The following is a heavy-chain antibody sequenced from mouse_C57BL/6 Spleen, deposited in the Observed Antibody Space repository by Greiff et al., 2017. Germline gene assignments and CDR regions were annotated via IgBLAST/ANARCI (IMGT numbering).Heavy chain of an antibody. CDR2: ISDGGSYT. V-gene: IGHV5-4*03. CDR3: ARGYYGSSYYFDY. Sequence: EVKLMESGGGLVKPGGSLKLSCAASGFTFSSYAMSWVRQTPEKRLEWVATISDGGSYTYYPDNVKGRFTISRDNAKNNLYLQMSHLKSEDAAMYYCARGYYGSSYYFDYWGQGTTLTVSS. D-gene: IGHD1-1*01. CDR1: GFTFSSYA. J-gene: IGHJ2*01.